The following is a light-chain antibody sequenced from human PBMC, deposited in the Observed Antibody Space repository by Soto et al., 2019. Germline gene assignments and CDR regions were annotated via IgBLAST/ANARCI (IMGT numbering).Light chain of an antibody. J-gene: IGLJ1*01. CDR1: SSDVGGYNY. V-gene: IGLV2-8*01. CDR3: SSYAGSKNYV. CDR2: EVT. Sequence: QSVLTQPPSASGSPGQSVTISCTGTSSDVGGYNYVSWYQQHPGKAPKLMIYEVTKRPSGVPDRFSASKSGNTASLTVSGLQAEDEADSYCSSYAGSKNYVFGPGTKVTVL.